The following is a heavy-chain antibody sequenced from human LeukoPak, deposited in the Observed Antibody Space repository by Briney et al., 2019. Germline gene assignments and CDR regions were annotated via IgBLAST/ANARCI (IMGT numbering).Heavy chain of an antibody. CDR2: ISGSGGST. D-gene: IGHD4-23*01. J-gene: IGHJ6*02. Sequence: GGSLRLSCAASGFTFSSYAMSWVRQAPGKGLEWVSAISGSGGSTYYADSVKGRFTISRDNSKNTLYLQMNSLRAEDTAVYYCARGGNPNYYYYYGMDVWGQGTTVTVSS. V-gene: IGHV3-23*01. CDR1: GFTFSSYA. CDR3: ARGGNPNYYYYYGMDV.